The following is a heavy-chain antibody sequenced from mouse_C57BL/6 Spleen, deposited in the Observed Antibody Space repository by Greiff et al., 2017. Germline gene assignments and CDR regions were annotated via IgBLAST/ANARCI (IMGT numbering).Heavy chain of an antibody. J-gene: IGHJ4*01. D-gene: IGHD1-1*01. CDR2: IDPSDSET. CDR3: ARDFIATVVAAFAMGY. Sequence: QVQLQQPGAELVRPGSSVKLSCKASGYTFTSYWMHWVKQRPIQGLEWIGNIDPSDSETHYNQKFKDKATFTVDKSSSTAYMQRSSLTSEDSAVYYCARDFIATVVAAFAMGYWGQGTSVTVSS. V-gene: IGHV1-52*01. CDR1: GYTFTSYW.